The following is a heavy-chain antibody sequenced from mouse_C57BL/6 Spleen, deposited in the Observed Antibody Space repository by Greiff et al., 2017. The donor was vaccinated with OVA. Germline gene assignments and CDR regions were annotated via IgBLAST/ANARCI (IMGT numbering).Heavy chain of an antibody. CDR1: GYTFTSYG. D-gene: IGHD1-1*01. Sequence: QVQLQQSGAELARPGASVKLSCKASGYTFTSYGISWVKQRTGQGLEWIGEIYPRSGNTYYNEKFKGKATLTADKSSSTAYMELRSLTSEDSAVYFCARSDYGSGWYFDVWGTGTTVTVSS. CDR2: IYPRSGNT. CDR3: ARSDYGSGWYFDV. V-gene: IGHV1-81*01. J-gene: IGHJ1*03.